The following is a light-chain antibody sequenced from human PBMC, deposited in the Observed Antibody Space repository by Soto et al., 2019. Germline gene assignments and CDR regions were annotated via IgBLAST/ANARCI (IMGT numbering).Light chain of an antibody. Sequence: EIVMTQSPATLSASPGERATLSCRASQSFSSNLAWYQQRPGQVPRLLIYHASPRAPGIPARFSGSESGTEVTRTISGLQSEDFAVDYCQQYNNWPLTFGGGTKVEIK. V-gene: IGKV3-15*01. CDR1: QSFSSN. CDR2: HAS. J-gene: IGKJ4*01. CDR3: QQYNNWPLT.